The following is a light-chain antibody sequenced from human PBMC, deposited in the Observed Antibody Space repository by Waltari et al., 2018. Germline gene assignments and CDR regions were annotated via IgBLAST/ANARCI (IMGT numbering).Light chain of an antibody. CDR3: CSYATSSPWV. CDR1: SSSIGDSNV. Sequence: QSALTQPASVSGSPGQSITISCTGASSSIGDSNVVSWYQQHPGKAPKLMIYEGDKRTGGVSNRFAGSKSGNMASLTISGLQAEDEADYYCCSYATSSPWVFGGGTKVTVL. V-gene: IGLV2-23*01. CDR2: EGD. J-gene: IGLJ3*02.